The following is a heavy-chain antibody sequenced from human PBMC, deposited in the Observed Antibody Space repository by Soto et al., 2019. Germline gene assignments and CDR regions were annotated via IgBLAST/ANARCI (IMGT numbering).Heavy chain of an antibody. J-gene: IGHJ4*02. Sequence: QAGGSLRLSCAASGFTFRDYAMSWVRQAPVKGLEWVSGISDSGAGTYYADSVKGRFTISRDSSKNTLYLQMNSLRAEDTAVYYCAKYSSAWDFDYWGQGTLVTVSS. CDR3: AKYSSAWDFDY. D-gene: IGHD6-19*01. CDR1: GFTFRDYA. CDR2: ISDSGAGT. V-gene: IGHV3-23*01.